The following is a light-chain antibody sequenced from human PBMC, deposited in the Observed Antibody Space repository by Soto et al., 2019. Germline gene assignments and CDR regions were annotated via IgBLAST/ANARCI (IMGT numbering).Light chain of an antibody. Sequence: EIVLTQSPATLSLSPGERATLSCRASQSVGSYLAWYHQKPGQAPRLLIYDASNRATGIPDRFSGSGSGTDFTLTISSPEPEDFSVYYCQQRSNWPWTFGQGTKVEVK. CDR3: QQRSNWPWT. V-gene: IGKV3-11*01. CDR2: DAS. J-gene: IGKJ1*01. CDR1: QSVGSY.